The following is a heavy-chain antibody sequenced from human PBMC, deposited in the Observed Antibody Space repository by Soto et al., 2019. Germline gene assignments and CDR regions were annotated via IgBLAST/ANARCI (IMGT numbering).Heavy chain of an antibody. CDR2: INSDGSST. D-gene: IGHD1-26*01. Sequence: EVPLVESGGGLVQPGGSLRLSCAASGFTFSSYWMHWVRQAPGKGLVWVSRINSDGSSTTYAGSVKGRFTISRDNXKNTLYLQMNSLSAEDTAVYYCARSGPYAWGAFDIWGQGTMVTVSS. V-gene: IGHV3-74*01. CDR1: GFTFSSYW. CDR3: ARSGPYAWGAFDI. J-gene: IGHJ3*02.